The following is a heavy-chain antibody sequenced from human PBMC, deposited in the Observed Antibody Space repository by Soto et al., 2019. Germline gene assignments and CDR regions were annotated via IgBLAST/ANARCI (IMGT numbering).Heavy chain of an antibody. J-gene: IGHJ4*02. CDR1: GLTFSDYA. V-gene: IGHV3-23*01. CDR3: RCSGWGVCDY. CDR2: ISGEGAST. Sequence: EVQLLESGGGLVQPGGSLRLSCIASGLTFSDYAMSWVRQAPGKGLAWVSGISGEGASTYYADSVKGRVTGSSDNSVNPLYLQMTSLTAEDTGVYFVRCSGWGVCDYWGQGTLVTVSS. D-gene: IGHD6-19*01.